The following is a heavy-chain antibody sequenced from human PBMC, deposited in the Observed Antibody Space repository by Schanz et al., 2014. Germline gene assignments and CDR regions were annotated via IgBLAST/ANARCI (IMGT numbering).Heavy chain of an antibody. D-gene: IGHD2-21*02. CDR2: ISSSSSYI. CDR1: GFTFSDYY. J-gene: IGHJ6*03. V-gene: IGHV3-11*06. Sequence: GGSLRLSCAASGFTFSDYYMSWIRQAPGKGLEWVSYISSSSSYISYADSVKGRFTISRDNAKNSLYLQMNSLRAEDTAVYYCARPSDSSWYMDVWGKGTTXTVSS. CDR3: ARPSDSSWYMDV.